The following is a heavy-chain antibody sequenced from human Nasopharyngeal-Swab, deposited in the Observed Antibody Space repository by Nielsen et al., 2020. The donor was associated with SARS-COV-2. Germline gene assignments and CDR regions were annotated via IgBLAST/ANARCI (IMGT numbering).Heavy chain of an antibody. CDR3: ARENDYADEYYFDY. J-gene: IGHJ4*02. Sequence: GESLKISCAASGFTFSSYWMSWVRQPPAKGLEWVANIKQDGSEKYYVASVKGRFTISRDNSKNTLYLQMNSMRAEDTAVYYCARENDYADEYYFDYWGQGTLGNVSS. V-gene: IGHV3-7*01. CDR2: IKQDGSEK. D-gene: IGHD4-17*01. CDR1: GFTFSSYW.